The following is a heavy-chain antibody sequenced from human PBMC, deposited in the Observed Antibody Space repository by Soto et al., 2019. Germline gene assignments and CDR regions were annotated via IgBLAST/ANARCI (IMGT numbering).Heavy chain of an antibody. J-gene: IGHJ5*02. CDR1: GFTFGTYA. Sequence: GGSLRLSCAASGFTFGTYAMNWVRQAPGKGLEWVSGITGSGGSTYYADSVKGRFTISRDNSKNTLYLQMNSLRADDTAVYYCAKDSSVDTRDWFDPWGQGTLVTVSS. D-gene: IGHD5-18*01. CDR2: ITGSGGST. CDR3: AKDSSVDTRDWFDP. V-gene: IGHV3-23*01.